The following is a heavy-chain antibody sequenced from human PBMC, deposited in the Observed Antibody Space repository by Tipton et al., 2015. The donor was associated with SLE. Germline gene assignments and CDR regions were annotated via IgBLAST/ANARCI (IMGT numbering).Heavy chain of an antibody. V-gene: IGHV4-59*11. CDR1: GGSFSGHY. CDR2: IYFTGST. Sequence: GLVKPSETLSLTCAVYGGSFSGHYWSWIRQPPGKGLEWIGYIYFTGSTNYNPSLKSRVTISVDMSKNQFSLKLTSVTAADTAVYYCARGRGGSNTYFDYWGQGTLVTVSS. CDR3: ARGRGGSNTYFDY. J-gene: IGHJ4*02. D-gene: IGHD1-26*01.